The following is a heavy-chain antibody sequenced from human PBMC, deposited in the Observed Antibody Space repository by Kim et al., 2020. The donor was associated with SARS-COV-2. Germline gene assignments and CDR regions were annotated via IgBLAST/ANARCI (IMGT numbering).Heavy chain of an antibody. CDR3: ARDRRAIAAAGTSWFDP. D-gene: IGHD6-13*01. Sequence: SQTLSLTCTVSGGSISSGGYYWSWIRQHPGQGLEWIGYIYYSGSTYYNPSLKSRVTISVDTSKNQFSLKLSSVTAADTAVYYCARDRRAIAAAGTSWFDPWGQGTLVTVSS. CDR2: IYYSGST. V-gene: IGHV4-31*02. CDR1: GGSISSGGYY. J-gene: IGHJ5*02.